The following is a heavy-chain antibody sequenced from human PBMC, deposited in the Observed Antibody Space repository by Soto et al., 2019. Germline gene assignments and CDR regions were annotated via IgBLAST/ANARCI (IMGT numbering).Heavy chain of an antibody. Sequence: SETLSLTCTVSGGSISSSSYYWGWIRQPPGKGLEWIGSIYYSGSTYYNPSLKSRVTISVDTSKNQFSLKLSSVTAADTAVYYCARQNCISTSCYINWFDPWGQGTLVTVSS. V-gene: IGHV4-39*01. CDR3: ARQNCISTSCYINWFDP. D-gene: IGHD2-2*02. J-gene: IGHJ5*02. CDR2: IYYSGST. CDR1: GGSISSSSYY.